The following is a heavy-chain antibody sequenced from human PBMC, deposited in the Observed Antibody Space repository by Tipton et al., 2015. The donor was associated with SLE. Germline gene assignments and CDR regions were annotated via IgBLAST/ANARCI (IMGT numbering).Heavy chain of an antibody. CDR2: ITRRGKT. CDR3: ARDPGMSRYLDGRYFDY. Sequence: LRLSCAVHDGSLSNYYWSWFRRPPGRGLEWIGEITRRGKTNYNPSLKSRVTISVDTSKNQFSLNLRSVTAADTAVYYCARDPGMSRYLDGRYFDYWGRGTQVTVSS. V-gene: IGHV4-34*01. D-gene: IGHD3-9*01. J-gene: IGHJ4*02. CDR1: DGSLSNYY.